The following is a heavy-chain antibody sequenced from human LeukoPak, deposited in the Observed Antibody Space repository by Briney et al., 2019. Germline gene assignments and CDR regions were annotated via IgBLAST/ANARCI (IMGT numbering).Heavy chain of an antibody. CDR2: IYYSGSI. CDR3: ARTMSSSHTVYGMDV. J-gene: IGHJ6*02. V-gene: IGHV4-28*05. D-gene: IGHD2-2*02. CDR1: GYSISSGNW. Sequence: SETLSLTCAVSGYSISSGNWWGWIRQPPGKGLEWIGYIYYSGSIYYNPSLKSRVTMSVDTSKNQFSLKLSSVTAVDTAVYYCARTMSSSHTVYGMDVWGQGTTVTVSS.